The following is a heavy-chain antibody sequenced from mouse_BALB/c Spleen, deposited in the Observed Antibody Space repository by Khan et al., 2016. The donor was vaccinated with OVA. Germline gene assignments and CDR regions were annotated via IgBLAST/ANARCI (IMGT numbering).Heavy chain of an antibody. CDR3: ARGNWQSYYFDY. Sequence: VQLQQSGPELVKPGTSVKMSCKASGYRFTSYLIHWVKQKPGQGLEWIGYINPYNGATKYDEKFKGKATLTSDKSSNTAYMELSSLTSEDSAVYCGARGNWQSYYFDYWGQGTTLTGSS. CDR1: GYRFTSYL. D-gene: IGHD4-1*01. CDR2: INPYNGAT. V-gene: IGHV1S136*01. J-gene: IGHJ2*01.